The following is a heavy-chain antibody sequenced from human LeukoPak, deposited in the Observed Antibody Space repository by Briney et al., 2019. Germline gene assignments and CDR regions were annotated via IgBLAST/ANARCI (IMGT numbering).Heavy chain of an antibody. V-gene: IGHV1-2*02. J-gene: IGHJ4*02. D-gene: IGHD3-16*01. CDR1: GYTFTGYY. CDR3: ARDIEGAMDIRDY. CDR2: INPHSGGT. Sequence: ASVKVSCKASGYTFTGYYMHWVRQAPGQGLEWMGWINPHSGGTNYAQQFQCGVTMTRDTSISTCSMELSRLRSGDTAVYYCARDIEGAMDIRDYWGQGTLVTVSS.